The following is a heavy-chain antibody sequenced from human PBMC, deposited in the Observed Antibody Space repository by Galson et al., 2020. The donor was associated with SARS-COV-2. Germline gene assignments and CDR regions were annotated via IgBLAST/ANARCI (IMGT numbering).Heavy chain of an antibody. D-gene: IGHD2-15*01. V-gene: IGHV4-59*08. CDR1: GGSISSYY. Sequence: ETSETLSLTCTVSGGSISSYYWSWIRQPPGKGLEWIGYIYYSGSTNYNPSLKSRVTISVDTSKNQFSLKLSSLTAADTAVYYCARRSLGYCSGGSCYSGFDYWGQGTLVTVSS. CDR3: ARRSLGYCSGGSCYSGFDY. CDR2: IYYSGST. J-gene: IGHJ4*02.